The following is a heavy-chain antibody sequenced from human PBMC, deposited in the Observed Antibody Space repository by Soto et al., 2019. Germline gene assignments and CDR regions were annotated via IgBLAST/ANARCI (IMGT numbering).Heavy chain of an antibody. CDR2: IIPIFGTA. D-gene: IGHD6-19*01. CDR3: AREGQWRHDYYYGMDV. J-gene: IGHJ6*02. Sequence: GASVKVSCKASGYTFTSYYMHWVRQAPGQGLEWMGGIIPIFGTANYAQKFQGRVTITADESTSTAYMELSSLRSEDTAVYYCAREGQWRHDYYYGMDVWGQGTTVTVSS. CDR1: GYTFTSYY. V-gene: IGHV1-69*13.